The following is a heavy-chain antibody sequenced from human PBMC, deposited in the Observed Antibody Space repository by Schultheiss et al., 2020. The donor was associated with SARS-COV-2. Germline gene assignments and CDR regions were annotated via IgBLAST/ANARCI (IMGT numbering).Heavy chain of an antibody. J-gene: IGHJ5*02. CDR3: AGGPGWLPVS. CDR1: GFTFSSYW. Sequence: GESLKISCAASGFTFSSYWMSWVRQAPGKGLEWVANIKQDGSEKYYVDSVKGRFTISRDNSRNTLYLQMTSLRAEDTAVYFCAGGPGWLPVSWGQGTLVTVSS. V-gene: IGHV3-7*02. CDR2: IKQDGSEK. D-gene: IGHD5-12*01.